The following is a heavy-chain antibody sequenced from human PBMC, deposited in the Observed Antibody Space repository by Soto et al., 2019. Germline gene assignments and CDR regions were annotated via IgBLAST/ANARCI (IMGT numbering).Heavy chain of an antibody. D-gene: IGHD3-22*01. V-gene: IGHV3-23*01. J-gene: IGHJ5*02. CDR1: GVNFSSYA. Sequence: GGSLRLSCAASGVNFSSYAMNWVRQAPGKGLEWVSTISDTGGGTSYAGSVKGRFTISRDNSKNTLYLQMHSLRADDSAIYFCAVGRHKTSGSNTWFDPWGRGTLVTVSS. CDR3: AVGRHKTSGSNTWFDP. CDR2: ISDTGGGT.